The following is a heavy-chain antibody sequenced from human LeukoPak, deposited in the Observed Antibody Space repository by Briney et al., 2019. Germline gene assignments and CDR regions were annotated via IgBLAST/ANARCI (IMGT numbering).Heavy chain of an antibody. CDR2: ILYSGNT. D-gene: IGHD2-2*01. CDR1: NGAITGYY. J-gene: IGHJ4*02. Sequence: PSETLSLTCTVSNGAITGYYWGWIRQPPGKGLEWIGHILYSGNTNYNPSLKSRVTISVDTSKNHFSLKLNSVTAADTAVYYCARGYSTSWTYYFDYWGQGALVTVSS. CDR3: ARGYSTSWTYYFDY. V-gene: IGHV4-59*12.